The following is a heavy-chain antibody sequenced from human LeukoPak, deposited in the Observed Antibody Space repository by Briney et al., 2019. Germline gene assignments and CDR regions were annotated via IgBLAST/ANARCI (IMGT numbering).Heavy chain of an antibody. Sequence: ASVKVSCKVSGYTLTELSMHWVRQAPGKGLEWMGGFDPEDGETIYAQKFQGRVTMTEDTSTDTAYMELSSLRSEDTAVYYCAKVDSSGYCFDYWGQGTLVTVSS. V-gene: IGHV1-24*01. D-gene: IGHD3-22*01. CDR1: GYTLTELS. CDR2: FDPEDGET. CDR3: AKVDSSGYCFDY. J-gene: IGHJ4*02.